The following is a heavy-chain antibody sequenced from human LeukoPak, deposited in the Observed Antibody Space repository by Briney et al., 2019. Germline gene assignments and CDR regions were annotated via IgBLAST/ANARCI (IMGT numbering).Heavy chain of an antibody. D-gene: IGHD3-10*02. Sequence: GESLRLSCVVSGFTFSSYHMNWVRQAPGEGLGWVSSISVTDSYIYYADSVTGRFTISRANAKNSLYLQMNSLRAEDTAVYYCAELGITMIGGVWGKGTTVTTSS. CDR3: AELGITMIGGV. CDR1: GFTFSSYH. V-gene: IGHV3-21*01. CDR2: ISVTDSYI. J-gene: IGHJ6*04.